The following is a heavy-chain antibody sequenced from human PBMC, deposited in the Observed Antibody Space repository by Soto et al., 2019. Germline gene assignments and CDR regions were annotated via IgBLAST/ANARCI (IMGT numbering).Heavy chain of an antibody. D-gene: IGHD2-2*01. CDR2: IYPGDSDT. CDR3: AIHGNQLLFRNRPDYYYYMDV. Sequence: PCESLKISCKVSGYSFTNYWIGWVRQMPGKGLEWMGIIYPGDSDTRYSPSFQGQVTISADKSISTAYLQWSSLKASDTAMYYCAIHGNQLLFRNRPDYYYYMDVWGKGTTVTVSS. CDR1: GYSFTNYW. V-gene: IGHV5-51*01. J-gene: IGHJ6*03.